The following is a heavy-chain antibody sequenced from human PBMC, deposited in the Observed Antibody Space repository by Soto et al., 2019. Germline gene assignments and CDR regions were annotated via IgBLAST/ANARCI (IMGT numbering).Heavy chain of an antibody. J-gene: IGHJ4*02. CDR3: ARRGTYYYGSGSYPFDY. CDR1: GYSFTSYW. V-gene: IGHV5-51*01. D-gene: IGHD3-10*01. Sequence: RGESLKISCKGSGYSFTSYWIGWVRQMPGKGLEWMGIIYPGDSDTRYSPSFQGQVTISADKSISTAYLQWSSLKASDTAMYYCARRGTYYYGSGSYPFDYWGQGTLVTVSS. CDR2: IYPGDSDT.